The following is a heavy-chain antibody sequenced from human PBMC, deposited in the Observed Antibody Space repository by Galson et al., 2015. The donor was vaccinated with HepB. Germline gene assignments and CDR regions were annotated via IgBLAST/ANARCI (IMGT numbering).Heavy chain of an antibody. Sequence: SLRLSCAASGFTFSSYAMHWVRQAPGKGLEWVAVISYDGSNKYYADSVKGRFTISRDNSKNTLYLQMNSLRAEDTAVYYCARDLTAMVQYYYGMDVWGQGTTVTVSS. CDR1: GFTFSSYA. D-gene: IGHD2-2*01. V-gene: IGHV3-30*04. CDR2: ISYDGSNK. CDR3: ARDLTAMVQYYYGMDV. J-gene: IGHJ6*02.